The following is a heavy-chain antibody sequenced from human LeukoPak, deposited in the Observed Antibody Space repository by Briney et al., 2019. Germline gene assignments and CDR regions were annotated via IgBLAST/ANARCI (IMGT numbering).Heavy chain of an antibody. D-gene: IGHD3-22*01. V-gene: IGHV3-30*04. Sequence: GRSLRLSCAASGFTFSSYAMHWVRQAPGKGLEWVAVISYDGSNKYYADSVKGRFTISRDNSKNTLYLQMNSLRAEDTAVYYCARDPERLVVIHAFDIWNQGTMVTVSS. CDR2: ISYDGSNK. CDR1: GFTFSSYA. CDR3: ARDPERLVVIHAFDI. J-gene: IGHJ3*02.